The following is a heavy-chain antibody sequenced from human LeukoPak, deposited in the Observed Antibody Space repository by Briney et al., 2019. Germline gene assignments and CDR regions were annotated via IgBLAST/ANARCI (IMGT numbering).Heavy chain of an antibody. V-gene: IGHV3-11*04. CDR3: AGGSTNYYDSSGYYPA. CDR2: ISSSGTTI. J-gene: IGHJ4*02. Sequence: PGGSLRLSCAASGFTFSDYYMSWIRQAPGKGLEWVSYISSSGTTIYYADSVKGRFTISRDNAKNSLYLQMNSLRAEDTAVYYCAGGSTNYYDSSGYYPAWGQGTLVTVSS. D-gene: IGHD3-22*01. CDR1: GFTFSDYY.